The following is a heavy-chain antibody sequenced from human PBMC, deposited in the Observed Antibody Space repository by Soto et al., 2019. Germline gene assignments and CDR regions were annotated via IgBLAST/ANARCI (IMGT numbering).Heavy chain of an antibody. CDR1: GYTFTSYA. V-gene: IGHV1-18*01. CDR2: ISAYNGNT. Sequence: QVQLVQSGAEVKKPGASVKVSCKASGYTFTSYAISWVRQAPGQGLEWMGWISAYNGNTNYAQKFHGRVTLTTDTSTSTAYMELRSLRSDDTAVYSCARDLNSGLTDYWGQGTLVTVSS. CDR3: ARDLNSGLTDY. J-gene: IGHJ4*02. D-gene: IGHD6-19*01.